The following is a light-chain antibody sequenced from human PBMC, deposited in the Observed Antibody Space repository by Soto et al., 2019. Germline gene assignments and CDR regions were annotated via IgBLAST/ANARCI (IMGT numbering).Light chain of an antibody. J-gene: IGLJ2*01. Sequence: QSALTQPASVSGSPGRSVTISCTGSSSDVGDCNYVSWYQHLPGRAPKLIIYDVTNRPSGISYRFSASKSGTTASLAISGLQAEDEADYYCSSYSSSSTHVVFGGGTKVTVL. CDR2: DVT. V-gene: IGLV2-14*03. CDR3: SSYSSSSTHVV. CDR1: SSDVGDCNY.